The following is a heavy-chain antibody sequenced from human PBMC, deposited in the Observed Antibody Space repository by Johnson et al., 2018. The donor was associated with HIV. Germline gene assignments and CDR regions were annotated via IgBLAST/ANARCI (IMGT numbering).Heavy chain of an antibody. CDR2: ISYDGRDA. CDR1: GFAFSSYA. D-gene: IGHD1-26*01. V-gene: IGHV3-30-3*02. J-gene: IGHJ3*02. CDR3: AKRYSGSLRDTFDI. Sequence: QVQLVESGGGVVQPGTSLRLSCTASGFAFSSYALHWVRQAPGKGLEWVAVISYDGRDAYYADSVKGRFTISRDNSKNTLYLQMNSLRAEDTAVYYCAKRYSGSLRDTFDIWGQGTMVTVSS.